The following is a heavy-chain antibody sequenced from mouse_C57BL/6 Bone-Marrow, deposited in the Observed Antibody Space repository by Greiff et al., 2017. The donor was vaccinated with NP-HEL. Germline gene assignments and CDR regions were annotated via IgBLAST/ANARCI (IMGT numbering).Heavy chain of an antibody. CDR3: ARFGNGSSPYYFDY. D-gene: IGHD1-1*01. CDR1: GYTFTSYW. V-gene: IGHV1-69*01. Sequence: QVQLQQPGAELVMPGASVKLSCKASGYTFTSYWMHWVKQRPGQGLEWIGEIDPSDSYTNYNQKVKGKSTLTVDKSSSTAYMQLSSLTSEDSAVYYCARFGNGSSPYYFDYWGQGTTLTVSS. J-gene: IGHJ2*01. CDR2: IDPSDSYT.